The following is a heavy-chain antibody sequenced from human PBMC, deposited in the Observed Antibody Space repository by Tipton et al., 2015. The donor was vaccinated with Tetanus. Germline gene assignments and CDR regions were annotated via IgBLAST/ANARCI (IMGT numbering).Heavy chain of an antibody. CDR1: GGSISSGGFY. D-gene: IGHD5-24*01. J-gene: IGHJ4*01. Sequence: TLSLTCTVTGGSISSGGFYWTWIRQHPGKGLEWIGEIHPSGITDYNPSLKSRVIISVDTSKNQFSLKLSSVTAADSALYFCGRGTDAYKSGNYWGQGTLVTVSS. CDR2: IHPSGIT. CDR3: GRGTDAYKSGNY. V-gene: IGHV4-31*03.